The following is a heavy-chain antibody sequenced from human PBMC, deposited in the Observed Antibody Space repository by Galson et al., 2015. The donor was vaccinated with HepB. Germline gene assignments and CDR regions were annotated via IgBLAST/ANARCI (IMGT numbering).Heavy chain of an antibody. CDR2: ISGSGSST. CDR1: GFTFSSDA. J-gene: IGHJ4*02. CDR3: AKDGTRDSSGYYKAFDY. D-gene: IGHD3-22*01. Sequence: SLRLSCAASGFTFSSDAMSWVRQAPGKGLEWVSAISGSGSSTYYTDSVRGRFTISRDNSKNTLFLQMNSLRAEDTAVYYCAKDGTRDSSGYYKAFDYWGQGTLVTVSS. V-gene: IGHV3-23*01.